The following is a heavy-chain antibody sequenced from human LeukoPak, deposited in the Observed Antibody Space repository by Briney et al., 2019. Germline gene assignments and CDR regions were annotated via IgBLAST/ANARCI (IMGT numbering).Heavy chain of an antibody. Sequence: ASVKVSCKASGYTFTSYYMHWVRQAPGQGLEWMGIINPSGGSTSYAQKFQGRVTMTRDTSTSTVYMELSSLRSEDTAVYYCALIFEWPKSFDYWGQGTLVTVSS. J-gene: IGHJ4*02. CDR2: INPSGGST. CDR3: ALIFEWPKSFDY. CDR1: GYTFTSYY. V-gene: IGHV1-46*01. D-gene: IGHD3-3*01.